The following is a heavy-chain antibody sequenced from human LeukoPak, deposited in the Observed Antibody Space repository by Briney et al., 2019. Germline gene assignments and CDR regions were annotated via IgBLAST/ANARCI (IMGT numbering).Heavy chain of an antibody. Sequence: ASVKVSCKASGYTFTNYGISWVRQAPGQGLEWMGWISTNSDIRTYAQTLQGRFTMTTDTATTTAYMELNNLTFDDTAVYYCARDWDAMNNCYDPWGQGTPVTVSS. V-gene: IGHV1-18*01. D-gene: IGHD1-26*01. J-gene: IGHJ5*02. CDR1: GYTFTNYG. CDR3: ARDWDAMNNCYDP. CDR2: ISTNSDIR.